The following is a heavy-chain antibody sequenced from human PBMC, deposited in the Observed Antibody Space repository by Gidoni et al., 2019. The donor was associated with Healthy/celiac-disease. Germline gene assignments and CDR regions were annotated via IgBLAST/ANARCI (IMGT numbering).Heavy chain of an antibody. J-gene: IGHJ2*01. V-gene: IGHV4-59*01. D-gene: IGHD6-6*01. CDR3: ARALSSSRATRWYFDL. Sequence: QVQLQESGPGLVKPSETLSLTCTVSGGPISSYYWSWIRQPPGKGLEWIGYIYYSGSTNYNPSLKSRVTISVDTSKNQFSLKLSSVTAADTAVYYCARALSSSRATRWYFDLWGRGTLVTVSS. CDR2: IYYSGST. CDR1: GGPISSYY.